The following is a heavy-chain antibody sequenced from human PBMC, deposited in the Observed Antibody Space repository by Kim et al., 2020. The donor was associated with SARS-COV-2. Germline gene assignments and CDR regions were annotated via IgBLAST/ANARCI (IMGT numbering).Heavy chain of an antibody. CDR1: GFTFSRYA. CDR2: TNDSGVRT. Sequence: GGSLRLSCAASGFTFSRYAMSWARQAPGKGLEWVTTTNDSGVRTHYADAVKGRFTISRDNSKSTLFLQMNSLRAGDTAVYYYEASDYWGQGSLVTVSS. V-gene: IGHV3-23*01. J-gene: IGHJ4*02. CDR3: EASDY.